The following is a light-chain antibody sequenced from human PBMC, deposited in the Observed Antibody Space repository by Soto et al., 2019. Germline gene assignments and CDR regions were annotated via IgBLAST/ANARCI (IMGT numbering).Light chain of an antibody. CDR1: QSISSY. J-gene: IGKJ4*01. V-gene: IGKV1-39*01. CDR2: AAS. CDR3: QQLNSYPLT. Sequence: DIQMTQSPSSLSASVGDRVTITCRASQSISSYLNWYQQKPGKAPKLLIYAASSLQSGVPSRFSGSGSGTDFTLTISSLQPEDFATYYCQQLNSYPLTFGGGTRWLS.